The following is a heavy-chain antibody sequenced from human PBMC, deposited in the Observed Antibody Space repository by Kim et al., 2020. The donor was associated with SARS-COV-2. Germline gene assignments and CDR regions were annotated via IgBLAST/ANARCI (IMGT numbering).Heavy chain of an antibody. CDR2: ISSSGSTI. Sequence: GGSLRLSCAASGFTFSDYYMSWIRQAPGKGLEWVSYISSSGSTIYYADSVKGRFTISRDNAKNSLYLQMNSLRAEDTAVYYCARLVLEWFRPTPHYYYGMDVWGQGTTVTVSS. D-gene: IGHD3-3*01. V-gene: IGHV3-11*01. CDR1: GFTFSDYY. CDR3: ARLVLEWFRPTPHYYYGMDV. J-gene: IGHJ6*02.